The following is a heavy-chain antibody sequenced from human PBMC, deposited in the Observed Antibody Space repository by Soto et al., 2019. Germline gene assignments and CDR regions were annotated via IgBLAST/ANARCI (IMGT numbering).Heavy chain of an antibody. D-gene: IGHD5-12*01. Sequence: QVQLQESGPGLVKPSGTLSLTCAVSSGSFSSSKWWSWVRQPPGKGLEWIGEIYHSGSTHYNPSLKSRVNISVDESKNQSSLMLSSVTAADAAVYYCACGYDYYYYMDVWGKGTTVTVSS. CDR3: ACGYDYYYYMDV. CDR2: IYHSGST. CDR1: SGSFSSSKW. V-gene: IGHV4-4*02. J-gene: IGHJ6*03.